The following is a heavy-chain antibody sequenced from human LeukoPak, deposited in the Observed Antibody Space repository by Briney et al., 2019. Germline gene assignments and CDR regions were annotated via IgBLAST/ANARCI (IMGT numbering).Heavy chain of an antibody. Sequence: GGSLRLSCAASGFTFSTYTMNWVRQAPGKGLEWVAVISYDGSNKYYTDSVKGRFTISRDNSKNTLYLQMNSLRAEDTAVYYCARGRGSSGWCLGYWGQGTLVTVSS. J-gene: IGHJ4*02. V-gene: IGHV3-30-3*01. CDR3: ARGRGSSGWCLGY. CDR2: ISYDGSNK. D-gene: IGHD6-19*01. CDR1: GFTFSTYT.